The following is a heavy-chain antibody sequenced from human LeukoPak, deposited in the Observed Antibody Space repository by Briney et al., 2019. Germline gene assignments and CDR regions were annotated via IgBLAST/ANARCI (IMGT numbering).Heavy chain of an antibody. CDR1: GFTFSTYA. D-gene: IGHD3-22*01. CDR2: ISNGGGST. Sequence: GGSLRLSRAASGFTFSTYAMIWVRQAPGKGLEWVSVISNGGGSTQYADSVKGRFTISRDNSKNTVYLQMNSLRDEDTAVYYCATDYMYYDKPTKGYFDYWGQGTLVTVSS. CDR3: ATDYMYYDKPTKGYFDY. J-gene: IGHJ4*02. V-gene: IGHV3-23*01.